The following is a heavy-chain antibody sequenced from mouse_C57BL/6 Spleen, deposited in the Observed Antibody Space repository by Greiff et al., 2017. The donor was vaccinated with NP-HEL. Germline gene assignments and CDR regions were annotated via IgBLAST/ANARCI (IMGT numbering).Heavy chain of an antibody. CDR3: ARQGYYGSSWFAY. CDR2: ISGGGGNT. Sequence: EVMLVESGGGLVKPGGSLKLSCAASGFTFSSYTMSWVRQTPEKRLEWVATISGGGGNTYYPDSVKGRFTISRDNAKNTLYLQMSSLRSEDTALYYCARQGYYGSSWFAYWGQGTLVTVSA. D-gene: IGHD1-1*01. V-gene: IGHV5-9*01. CDR1: GFTFSSYT. J-gene: IGHJ3*01.